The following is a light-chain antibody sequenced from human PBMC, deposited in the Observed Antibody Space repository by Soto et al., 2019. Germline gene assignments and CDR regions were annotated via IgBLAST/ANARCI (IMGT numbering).Light chain of an antibody. Sequence: QSVLTQPASVSGSPGQSITISCTGTSSDVGGYNYVSWYQLHPGKAPKLMIYEVSNRPSGISNRFSASKSGNTASLTISGLQAEDEADYYCCSYAGSYTLGVFGTGTKVTVL. V-gene: IGLV2-14*01. CDR3: CSYAGSYTLGV. J-gene: IGLJ1*01. CDR2: EVS. CDR1: SSDVGGYNY.